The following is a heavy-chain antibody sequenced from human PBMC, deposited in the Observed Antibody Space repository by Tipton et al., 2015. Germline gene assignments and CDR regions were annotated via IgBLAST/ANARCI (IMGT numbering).Heavy chain of an antibody. CDR3: ARVLTYNWNYGWYFDL. V-gene: IGHV4-61*08. CDR2: IYSGRNT. Sequence: TLSLTCSVSGGSVSNGAYYWSWIRQHPGKGLEWIGYIYSGRNTNYNPSLKSRPTISVDTSRNQFSLKLRSVTPADTAVYYCARVLTYNWNYGWYFDLWGRGTLVTVSS. D-gene: IGHD1-20*01. J-gene: IGHJ2*01. CDR1: GGSVSNGAYY.